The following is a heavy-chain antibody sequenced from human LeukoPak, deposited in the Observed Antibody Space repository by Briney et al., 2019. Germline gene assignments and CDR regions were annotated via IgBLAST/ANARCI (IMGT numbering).Heavy chain of an antibody. V-gene: IGHV4-4*07. CDR1: GGSISSYY. CDR3: AREPHFRGYCSSTSCYHLANYWYFDL. D-gene: IGHD2-2*01. J-gene: IGHJ2*01. Sequence: SETLSLTCTVSGGSISSYYWSWVRQPAGKGLEGIGRIYTSGSTNYNPSLKTRVTMSVDTSKHQFSLKLSSVTAADTAVYYCAREPHFRGYCSSTSCYHLANYWYFDLWGRGTLVTVSS. CDR2: IYTSGST.